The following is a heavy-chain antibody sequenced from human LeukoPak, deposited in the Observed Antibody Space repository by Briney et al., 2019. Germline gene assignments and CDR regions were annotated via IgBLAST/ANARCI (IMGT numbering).Heavy chain of an antibody. CDR1: GFTFSGYW. V-gene: IGHV3-7*02. J-gene: IGHJ4*02. D-gene: IGHD2-15*01. Sequence: GGSLRLSCAASGFTFSGYWMGWVRQAPGKGLEWVANIKADGSEIYYVASVKGRFTISRDNAKNFLYLQMNSMRAEDTAVYFCTRSLDYWGQGTLVTVSS. CDR3: TRSLDY. CDR2: IKADGSEI.